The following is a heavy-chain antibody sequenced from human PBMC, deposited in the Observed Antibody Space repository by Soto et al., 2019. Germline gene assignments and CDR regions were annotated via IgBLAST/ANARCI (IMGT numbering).Heavy chain of an antibody. Sequence: QLQLQESGPGLVKPSETLSLTCSVSGGSISSGSYYWAWIRQPPGKGLEWIGNVHYSGITYYNPSLKSRVTISVDTSKNQFSLRLSSVTAADAAVYYCAKRERGNSPDVWGQGTTATVSS. D-gene: IGHD1-1*01. CDR2: VHYSGIT. V-gene: IGHV4-39*01. J-gene: IGHJ6*02. CDR1: GGSISSGSYY. CDR3: AKRERGNSPDV.